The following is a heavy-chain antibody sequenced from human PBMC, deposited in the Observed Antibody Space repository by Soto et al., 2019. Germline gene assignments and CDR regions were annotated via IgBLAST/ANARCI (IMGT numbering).Heavy chain of an antibody. CDR1: GGSVSSGSYY. CDR3: AKVGVDYNYYYYYGMDV. CDR2: IYYSVST. V-gene: IGHV4-61*01. D-gene: IGHD3-3*01. J-gene: IGHJ6*02. Sequence: SETLSLTCTVSGGSVSSGSYYWSWIRQPPGKGLEWIGYIYYSVSTNYNTSLKSRVTISVDTSKNQFSMKLSSVTAADTAVYYFAKVGVDYNYYYYYGMDVWGQGTTVTVSS.